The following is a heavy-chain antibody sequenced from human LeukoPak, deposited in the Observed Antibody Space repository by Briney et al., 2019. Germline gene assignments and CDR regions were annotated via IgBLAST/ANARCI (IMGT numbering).Heavy chain of an antibody. J-gene: IGHJ4*02. V-gene: IGHV4-61*02. Sequence: PSQTLSLTCTVSGGSISSGSYYWSWIRQPAGTGLEWIGRIYTSGSTNYNPSLKSRVTISVDTSKNQFSLKLSSVTAADTAVYYCARAGAYSYGSEYYFDYWGQGTLVTVSS. CDR2: IYTSGST. D-gene: IGHD5-18*01. CDR1: GGSISSGSYY. CDR3: ARAGAYSYGSEYYFDY.